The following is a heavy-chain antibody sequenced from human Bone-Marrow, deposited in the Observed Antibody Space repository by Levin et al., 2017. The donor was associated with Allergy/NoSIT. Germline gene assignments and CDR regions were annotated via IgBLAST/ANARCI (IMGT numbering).Heavy chain of an antibody. D-gene: IGHD6-19*01. CDR2: IYDRGST. CDR1: GGSISSGGYS. Sequence: SETLSLTCAVSGGSISSGGYSWSWIRQPPGKGLEWIGYIYDRGSTYYNPSLKSRVTISVDRSKKQFSLKLTSVTAADTAVYYCARGYVAGAFDNWGQGTLVTVSS. J-gene: IGHJ4*02. CDR3: ARGYVAGAFDN. V-gene: IGHV4-30-2*01.